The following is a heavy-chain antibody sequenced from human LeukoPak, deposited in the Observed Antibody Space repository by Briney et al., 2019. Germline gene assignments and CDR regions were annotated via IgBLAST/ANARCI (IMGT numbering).Heavy chain of an antibody. V-gene: IGHV3-73*01. CDR1: GFTFSDSA. D-gene: IGHD3-22*01. CDR3: THYYDSSGYYGAFDI. CDR2: IRNKAKSYAT. Sequence: GGSLRLSCAASGFTFSDSAMHWVRQAAGKGLEWVGRIRNKAKSYATAYAESVKGRFTISRDDSKNTAYLQMNSLKTEDTAVYYCTHYYDSSGYYGAFDIWGQGTMVTVSS. J-gene: IGHJ3*02.